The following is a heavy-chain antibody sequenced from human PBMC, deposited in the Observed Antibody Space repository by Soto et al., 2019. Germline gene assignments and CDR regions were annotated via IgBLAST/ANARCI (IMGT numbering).Heavy chain of an antibody. D-gene: IGHD2-2*01. CDR1: GFTFSEYS. CDR2: IANGDNHI. CDR3: ARENGHCPDACNRGAFDI. J-gene: IGHJ3*02. V-gene: IGHV3-21*01. Sequence: EVQVVESGGGLVKPGGSLRLSCAASGFTFSEYSFLWVRQAPGKGLEWLSFIANGDNHIFYSDSVKGRFTISRDNAKNSVYLQLNSLRADDSAVYYGARENGHCPDACNRGAFDIWGQGTMVTVSS.